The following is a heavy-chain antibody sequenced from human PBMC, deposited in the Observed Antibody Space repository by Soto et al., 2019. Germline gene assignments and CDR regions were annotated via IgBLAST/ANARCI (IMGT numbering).Heavy chain of an antibody. CDR2: IYHSGST. D-gene: IGHD4-4*01. J-gene: IGHJ4*02. V-gene: IGHV4-30-2*01. CDR3: ARGMTTVTTLDY. CDR1: GGSISSGGYS. Sequence: QLQLQESGSGLVKPSQTLSLTCAVSGGSISSGGYSWSWIRQPPGKGLEWIGYIYHSGSTYYNPYIKSRVTISVDRSKNQFSLKLRSVTAADTAVYYCARGMTTVTTLDYWGQGTLVTVSS.